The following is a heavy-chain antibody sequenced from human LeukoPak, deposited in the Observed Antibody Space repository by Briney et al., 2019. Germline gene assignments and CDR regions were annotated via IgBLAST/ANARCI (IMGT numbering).Heavy chain of an antibody. V-gene: IGHV1-8*01. CDR1: GYTFTSYD. Sequence: ASVKVSCKASGYTFTSYDINWVRQATGQGLEWMGWMIPNSGDTAYAQKFQGRVTMTRNTSISTAYMELSSLRSEDTAVYYCVRGSHHYDRSGYFGGYWGQGTLVTVSS. CDR3: VRGSHHYDRSGYFGGY. J-gene: IGHJ4*02. D-gene: IGHD3-22*01. CDR2: MIPNSGDT.